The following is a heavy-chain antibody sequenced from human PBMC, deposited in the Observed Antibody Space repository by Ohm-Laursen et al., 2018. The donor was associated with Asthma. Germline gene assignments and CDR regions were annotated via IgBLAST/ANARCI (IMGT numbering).Heavy chain of an antibody. V-gene: IGHV4-59*11. CDR1: GGPITNHY. CDR3: ARLDWAQSMFDS. D-gene: IGHD3-9*01. Sequence: GTLSLTCTVSGGPITNHYWTWIRQPPGKGLEWLGFIDYSGTTNYNASLKSRVTISLDTSKNQFSLNLYSVTAADTALYFCARLDWAQSMFDSWGQGTLVTVSS. J-gene: IGHJ4*02. CDR2: IDYSGTT.